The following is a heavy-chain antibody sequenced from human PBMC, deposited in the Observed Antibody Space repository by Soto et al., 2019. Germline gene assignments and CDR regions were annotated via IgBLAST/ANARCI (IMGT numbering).Heavy chain of an antibody. D-gene: IGHD6-13*01. CDR1: GYTFTSYA. CDR3: ARTGISSWYWFDP. J-gene: IGHJ5*02. Sequence: QVQLVQSGAEVKKPGASVKVSCKASGYTFTSYAMHWVRQAPGQRLEWMGWINAGNGNTKHSQKFQGRVTITRDTSASTAYMELSSLRSDYTAVYYCARTGISSWYWFDPWGQGTLVTVSS. CDR2: INAGNGNT. V-gene: IGHV1-3*01.